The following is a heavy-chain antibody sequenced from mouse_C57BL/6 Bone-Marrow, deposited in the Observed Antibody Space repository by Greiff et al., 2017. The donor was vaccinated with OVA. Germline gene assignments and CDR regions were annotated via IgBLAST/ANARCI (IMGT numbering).Heavy chain of an antibody. J-gene: IGHJ1*03. V-gene: IGHV1-39*01. CDR1: GYSFTDYN. D-gene: IGHD1-1*01. CDR2: INPNYGTT. CDR3: AFYYGSSYRYFDV. Sequence: VQLQQSGPELVKPGASVKISCKASGYSFTDYNMNWVKQSNGKSLEWIGVINPNYGTTSYNQKFKGKATLTVDQSSSTAYMQLNSLTSEDSAVYSFAFYYGSSYRYFDVWGTGTTVTVSS.